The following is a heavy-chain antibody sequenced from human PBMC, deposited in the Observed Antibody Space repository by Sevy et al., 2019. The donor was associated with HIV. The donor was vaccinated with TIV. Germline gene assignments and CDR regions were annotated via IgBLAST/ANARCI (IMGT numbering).Heavy chain of an antibody. J-gene: IGHJ4*02. Sequence: GGFLRLSCAASGFTFTRYWMTWVRQSPGKGLQWLGNINEDGTEKYYRDSVRGRFTISRDNAKKSLHLQMNSLRVDDTGVYYCARDVAAGDFWGQGTLVTVSS. CDR3: ARDVAAGDF. D-gene: IGHD2-21*01. CDR2: INEDGTEK. V-gene: IGHV3-7*01. CDR1: GFTFTRYW.